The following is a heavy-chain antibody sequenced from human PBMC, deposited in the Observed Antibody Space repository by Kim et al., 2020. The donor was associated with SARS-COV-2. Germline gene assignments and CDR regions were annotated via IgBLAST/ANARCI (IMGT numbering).Heavy chain of an antibody. Sequence: SVKVSCKASGGTFSSYAISWVRQAPGQGLEWMGRIIPILGIANYAQKFQGRVTITADKSTSTAYMELSSLRSEDTAVYYCARGSDRRGVIPGSSYYYGMDVWGQGTTVTVSS. CDR1: GGTFSSYA. CDR2: IIPILGIA. D-gene: IGHD3-10*01. V-gene: IGHV1-69*04. CDR3: ARGSDRRGVIPGSSYYYGMDV. J-gene: IGHJ6*02.